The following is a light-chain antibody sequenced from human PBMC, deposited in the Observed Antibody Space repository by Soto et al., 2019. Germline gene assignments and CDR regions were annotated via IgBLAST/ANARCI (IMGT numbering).Light chain of an antibody. CDR2: DVT. V-gene: IGLV2-8*01. J-gene: IGLJ1*01. CDR3: SSFGVSNNV. CDR1: SGDVGGYDY. Sequence: QSALTQPPSASGSPGQSVTISCTGTSGDVGGYDYVSWYQQQPGKAPKLMIYDVTKRPSGVPDRFSGSKSGNTASLTVSGLQAEDEADYYCSSFGVSNNVFGTGTKLTVL.